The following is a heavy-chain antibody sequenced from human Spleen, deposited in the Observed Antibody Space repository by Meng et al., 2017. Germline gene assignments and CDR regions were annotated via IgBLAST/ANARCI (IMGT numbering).Heavy chain of an antibody. J-gene: IGHJ4*02. Sequence: EVQLVESGGDLVQPGGSLRLSCAASGFSFSNAWMSWVRQAPGKGLEWVGRIKSEADGGTTDYAAPVKGRFTISRDDSKNTVYLQMNNLKPEDTAVYYCVDDYWWWGQGILVTVSS. V-gene: IGHV3-15*01. D-gene: IGHD3-3*01. CDR2: IKSEADGGTT. CDR3: VDDYWW. CDR1: GFSFSNAW.